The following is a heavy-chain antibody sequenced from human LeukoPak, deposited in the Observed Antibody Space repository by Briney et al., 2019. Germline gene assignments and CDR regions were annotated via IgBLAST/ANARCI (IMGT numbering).Heavy chain of an antibody. CDR3: ARGTVDGVSPRD. CDR1: GGSFSGYY. Sequence: PSETLSLTCAVCGGSFSGYYWNWIRQSPGKGLEWIGEINPSGRTTYNPSLKRRVTTSLDTSKNQISLNLSSVTDAATAVYYCARGTVDGVSPRDWGQGTLVTVSS. J-gene: IGHJ4*02. V-gene: IGHV4-34*01. CDR2: INPSGRT. D-gene: IGHD2-8*01.